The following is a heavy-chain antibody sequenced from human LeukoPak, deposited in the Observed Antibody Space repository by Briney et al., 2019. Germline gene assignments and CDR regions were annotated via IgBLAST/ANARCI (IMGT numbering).Heavy chain of an antibody. CDR2: IYTSGST. Sequence: SETLSLTCTVSGGSISSGSYYWSWIRQPAGKGLEWIGRIYTSGSTNYNPSLKSRVTISVDTSKNQFSLKLSSVTAADTAVYFCAKADTNRYYFDYWGQGTLVTVSS. V-gene: IGHV4-61*02. J-gene: IGHJ4*02. CDR1: GGSISSGSYY. CDR3: AKADTNRYYFDY. D-gene: IGHD1-14*01.